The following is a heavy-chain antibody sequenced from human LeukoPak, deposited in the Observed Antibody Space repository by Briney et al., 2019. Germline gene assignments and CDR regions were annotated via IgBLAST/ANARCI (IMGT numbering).Heavy chain of an antibody. D-gene: IGHD3-22*01. V-gene: IGHV3-9*01. CDR2: ISWNSGSI. CDR1: GFTFDDYA. J-gene: IGHJ6*02. CDR3: ARGNRDSSGFYFYYGMDV. Sequence: GRSLRLSCAASGFTFDDYAMHWVRQAPGKGLEWVSGISWNSGSIGYAASVKGRFTISRDNAKNSLYLQMNSLRPEDTASYYCARGNRDSSGFYFYYGMDVWGQGTTVTVSS.